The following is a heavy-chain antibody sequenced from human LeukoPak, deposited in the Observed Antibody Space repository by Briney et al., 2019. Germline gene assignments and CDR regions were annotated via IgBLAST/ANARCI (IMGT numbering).Heavy chain of an antibody. V-gene: IGHV4-39*01. CDR2: IYYDGST. J-gene: IGHJ3*02. CDR1: GGSLSSSSYY. D-gene: IGHD5-18*01. Sequence: PSETLSLTCTVSGGSLSSSSYYWGWIRQPPGEGLGWLGSIYYDGSTYYNPSLKSRVTIPVDRSKNQFSLKLSSVTAADTAVYYCARRGVDTARLGAFEIWGQGTLVSVCS. CDR3: ARRGVDTARLGAFEI.